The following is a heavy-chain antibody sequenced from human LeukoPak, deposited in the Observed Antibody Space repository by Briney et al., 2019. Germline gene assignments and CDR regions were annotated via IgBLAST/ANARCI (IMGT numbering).Heavy chain of an antibody. CDR2: IIPIFGTA. J-gene: IGHJ6*03. V-gene: IGHV1-69*05. Sequence: GSSVKVSCKASGGTFSSYAICWVRQAPGQGLEWMAWIIPIFGTANYAQKFQGRVTITTDESTSTAYMELSSLRSEDTAVYYCARPSTTAGYYYYMDVWGKGTTVTVSS. D-gene: IGHD1-26*01. CDR3: ARPSTTAGYYYYMDV. CDR1: GGTFSSYA.